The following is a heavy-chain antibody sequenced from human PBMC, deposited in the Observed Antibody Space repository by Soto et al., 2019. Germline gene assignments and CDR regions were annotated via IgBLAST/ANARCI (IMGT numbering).Heavy chain of an antibody. J-gene: IGHJ4*02. CDR2: ISRSSGSYT. D-gene: IGHD1-26*01. CDR3: AREAWSNPDY. V-gene: IGHV3-11*05. CDR1: GFTFSDYY. Sequence: QVQLVESGGGLVKPGGSLRLSCAASGFTFSDYYMSWLRQAPGKGLEWVSYISRSSGSYTKYADSVKGRFTISRDNAGNSLYLQMNSLRAEDTAVYYCAREAWSNPDYWGQGTLVTVSS.